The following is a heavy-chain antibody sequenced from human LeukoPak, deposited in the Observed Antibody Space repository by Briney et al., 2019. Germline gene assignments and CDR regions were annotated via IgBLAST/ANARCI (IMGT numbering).Heavy chain of an antibody. CDR2: ISSSGSTI. V-gene: IGHV3-11*04. CDR3: ARSYSGSYLDYFDY. CDR1: GFTFSDYY. D-gene: IGHD1-26*01. J-gene: IGHJ4*02. Sequence: PGGPLRLSCAASGFTFSDYYMSWIRQAPGKGLEWVSYISSSGSTIYYADSVKGRFTISRDNAKNSLHLQMNSLRAEDTAVYYCARSYSGSYLDYFDYWGQGTLVTVSS.